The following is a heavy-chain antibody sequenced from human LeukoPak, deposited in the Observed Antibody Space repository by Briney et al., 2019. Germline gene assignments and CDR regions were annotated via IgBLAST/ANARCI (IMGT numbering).Heavy chain of an antibody. J-gene: IGHJ4*02. CDR2: LSHIGSS. CDR3: ARGREENYDFWSGYYKGVHFDF. D-gene: IGHD3-3*01. Sequence: SETLSLTCTVSGGSLSSVDYYWGWIRQSPGKGLEWIGYLSHIGSSYYNPSLKGRMTMSVDTSKNQVSLKLRSVTAADTAMYFCARGREENYDFWSGYYKGVHFDFWGQGTLVTVSS. CDR1: GGSLSSVDYY. V-gene: IGHV4-30-4*08.